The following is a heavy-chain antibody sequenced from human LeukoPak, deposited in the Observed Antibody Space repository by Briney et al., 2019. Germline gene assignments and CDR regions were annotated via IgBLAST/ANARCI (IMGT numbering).Heavy chain of an antibody. J-gene: IGHJ4*02. V-gene: IGHV4-34*01. CDR1: GGSLSGDY. CDR3: ATGDVAARLSH. CDR2: INHSGSI. Sequence: ASETLSLTCAVYGGSLSGDYLSWIRQPPGKGLEWIGEINHSGSISYNPSLKSRVTISVDTSKNQFSLKVTSVTAADTGVYYCATGDVAARLSHWGQGTLVTVPS. D-gene: IGHD6-6*01.